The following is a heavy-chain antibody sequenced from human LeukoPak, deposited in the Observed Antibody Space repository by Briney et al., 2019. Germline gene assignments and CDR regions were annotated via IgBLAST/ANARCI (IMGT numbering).Heavy chain of an antibody. D-gene: IGHD6-6*01. CDR1: GFSFSSYR. CDR2: ISSNNGYI. Sequence: GGSLRLSCAASGFSFSSYRMNWVRQAPGKGVEWVASISSNNGYIYYADSVKGRFTISRDNGENALHLQMTSLRAEDAAVYYCARDLGTRKSVAFADWGQGTLVTVSS. V-gene: IGHV3-21*04. CDR3: ARDLGTRKSVAFAD. J-gene: IGHJ4*02.